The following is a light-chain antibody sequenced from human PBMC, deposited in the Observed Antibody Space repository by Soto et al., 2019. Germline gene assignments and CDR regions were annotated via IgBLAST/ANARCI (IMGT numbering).Light chain of an antibody. V-gene: IGKV3-20*01. J-gene: IGKJ1*01. CDR2: GAS. CDR3: QQYGSSWWT. Sequence: EIVLTQSPGTPSLSPGERATLSCRASQSVSSSYLAWYQQKPGQAPRLLIYGASSRATGIPDRFSGSGSGTDFTLTISRLEPEDFAVYYCQQYGSSWWTFGLGTKVDVK. CDR1: QSVSSSY.